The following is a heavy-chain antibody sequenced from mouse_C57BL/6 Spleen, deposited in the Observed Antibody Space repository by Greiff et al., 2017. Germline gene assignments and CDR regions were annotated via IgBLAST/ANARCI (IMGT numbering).Heavy chain of an antibody. CDR2: IYPRSGNT. V-gene: IGHV1-81*01. D-gene: IGHD2-2*01. CDR1: GYTFTSYG. J-gene: IGHJ4*01. Sequence: QVQLQQSGAELARPGASVKLSCKASGYTFTSYGISWVKQRTGQGLEWIGEIYPRSGNTYYNEKFKGKATLTADKSSSTAYMELRSLTSEDSAVYFCAREGNGYLYAMDYWGQGTSVTVSS. CDR3: AREGNGYLYAMDY.